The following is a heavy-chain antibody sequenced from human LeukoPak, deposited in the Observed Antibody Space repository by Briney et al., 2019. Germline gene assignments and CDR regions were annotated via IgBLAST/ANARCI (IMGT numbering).Heavy chain of an antibody. Sequence: SQTLSLTCAISGDSVSNNRAAWNWIRQSPSRGLEWLGRTYYRSKWYNDYAVSVKSRITINPDTSKNQFSLQLNSVTPEDTAVYYCARVPPIAAAGTPRDYWGQGTLVTVSS. CDR1: GDSVSNNRAA. CDR3: ARVPPIAAAGTPRDY. J-gene: IGHJ4*02. CDR2: TYYRSKWYN. D-gene: IGHD6-13*01. V-gene: IGHV6-1*01.